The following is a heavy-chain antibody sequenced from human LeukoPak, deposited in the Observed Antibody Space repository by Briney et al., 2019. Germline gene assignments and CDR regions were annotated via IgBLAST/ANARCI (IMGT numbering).Heavy chain of an antibody. V-gene: IGHV3-48*02. Sequence: GGSLRLSCAVSGFTFSSYSMNLVRQAPGKGLEWVSYISSSSSTIYYADSVRGRFTISRDNAKNSLYLQMNSLRDEDTAVYYCAVITLIVVDPYYFDYWGQGTLVTVSS. J-gene: IGHJ4*02. D-gene: IGHD3-22*01. CDR3: AVITLIVVDPYYFDY. CDR1: GFTFSSYS. CDR2: ISSSSSTI.